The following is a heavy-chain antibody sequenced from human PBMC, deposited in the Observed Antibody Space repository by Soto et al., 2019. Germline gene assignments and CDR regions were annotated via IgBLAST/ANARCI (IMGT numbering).Heavy chain of an antibody. J-gene: IGHJ6*02. CDR1: GFAVSSNY. V-gene: IGHV3-53*01. D-gene: IGHD5-12*01. Sequence: GGSLRLSCAASGFAVSSNYMSWVRQAPGKGLEWVSVIYSGGSTYYADSVKGRFTISRDNSKNTLYLQMNSLRAEDTAVYYCARERWLQYLLYYGMDVWGQGTTVTVSS. CDR2: IYSGGST. CDR3: ARERWLQYLLYYGMDV.